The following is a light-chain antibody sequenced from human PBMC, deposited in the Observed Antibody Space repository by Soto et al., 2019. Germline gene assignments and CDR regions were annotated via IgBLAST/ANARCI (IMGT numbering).Light chain of an antibody. CDR2: WAS. J-gene: IGKJ2*01. V-gene: IGKV4-1*01. Sequence: DIVMTQSPDSLTVSLGERATINCKSSQSVLYSSNNKNYLAWYQQKVGQPPKLLIYWASTRESGVPDRFSGSGSGTDFTLTISSLQAEDLAVYYCQQYYSTPYTFGQATKLEIK. CDR3: QQYYSTPYT. CDR1: QSVLYSSNNKNY.